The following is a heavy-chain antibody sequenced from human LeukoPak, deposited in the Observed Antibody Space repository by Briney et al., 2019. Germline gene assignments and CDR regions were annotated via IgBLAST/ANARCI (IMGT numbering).Heavy chain of an antibody. J-gene: IGHJ4*02. Sequence: HPGGSLRLSCAASGFTFTSHSMSWVRQAPGKGLEWVSGTSDRGDYTYYADSVKGRFTISRDNSKNTLYLQMNSLRAEDTAVYYCARAGSYYFDYWGQGTLVTVSS. CDR1: GFTFTSHS. V-gene: IGHV3-23*01. D-gene: IGHD3-10*01. CDR2: TSDRGDYT. CDR3: ARAGSYYFDY.